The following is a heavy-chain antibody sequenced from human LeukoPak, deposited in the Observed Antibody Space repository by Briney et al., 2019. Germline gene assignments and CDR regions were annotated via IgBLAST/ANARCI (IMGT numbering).Heavy chain of an antibody. CDR3: ARGLGPIYFDY. Sequence: SETLSLTCTVSGGSISSYYWSWIRQPPGKGLEWIGYIYYSGSTNYNPSLKSRVTVSADMSRNQFSLKLNSVTAADTAVYYCARGLGPIYFDYWGQGTLVTVSS. D-gene: IGHD3-16*01. J-gene: IGHJ4*02. V-gene: IGHV4-59*01. CDR2: IYYSGST. CDR1: GGSISSYY.